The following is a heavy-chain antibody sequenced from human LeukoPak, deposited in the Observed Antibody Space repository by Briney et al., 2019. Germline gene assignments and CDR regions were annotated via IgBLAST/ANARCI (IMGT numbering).Heavy chain of an antibody. J-gene: IGHJ5*02. CDR3: ARQGPRDIAARYFPSLNWFDP. D-gene: IGHD6-6*01. CDR1: GGSISSSSYY. CDR2: IYYSGST. V-gene: IGHV4-39*01. Sequence: KPSETLSLTCTVSGGSISSSSYYWGWIRQPPGKGLEWIGSIYYSGSTYYNPSLKSRVTISVDTSKNQFSLKLSSVTAADTAVYYCARQGPRDIAARYFPSLNWFDPWGQGTLVTVSS.